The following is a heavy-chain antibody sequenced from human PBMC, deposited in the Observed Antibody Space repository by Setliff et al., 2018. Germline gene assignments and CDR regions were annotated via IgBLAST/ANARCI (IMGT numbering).Heavy chain of an antibody. CDR2: ITSSGTTT. J-gene: IGHJ3*02. Sequence: LRLSCAASGFTFSDYYMSWIRQAPGKGLEWVSYITSSGTTTFYTDSVKGRFAISRDNARNSLYLQMNSLRVEDTAVYYCAKDRNFPNDVFDTWGQGTMVTVSS. CDR1: GFTFSDYY. V-gene: IGHV3-11*01. CDR3: AKDRNFPNDVFDT.